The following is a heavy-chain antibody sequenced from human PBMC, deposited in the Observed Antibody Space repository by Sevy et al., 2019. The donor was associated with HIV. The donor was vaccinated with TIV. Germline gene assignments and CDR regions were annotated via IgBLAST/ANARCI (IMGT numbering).Heavy chain of an antibody. D-gene: IGHD7-27*01. CDR2: INTNTGNP. Sequence: ASVKVSCKASGYSFSNYNMNWVRQAPGQGLEWMGWINTNTGNPTYVQGFTGRFVFSLDTSVSTAYLQISSLKTEDTAVYYCTRELGPFDYWGQGTLVTVSS. V-gene: IGHV7-4-1*02. CDR1: GYSFSNYN. J-gene: IGHJ4*02. CDR3: TRELGPFDY.